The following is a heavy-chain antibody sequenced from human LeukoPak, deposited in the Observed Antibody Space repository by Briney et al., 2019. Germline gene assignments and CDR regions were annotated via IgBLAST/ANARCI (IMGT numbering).Heavy chain of an antibody. V-gene: IGHV3-7*03. CDR1: GFTFSSYW. CDR2: INHNGNVN. Sequence: GGSLRLSCAASGFTFSSYWMNWARQTPGKGLEWVASINHNGNVNYYVDSVKGRFTISRDNAKNSLYLQMSNLRAEDTAVYFCARGGGLDVWGQGATVTVSS. CDR3: ARGGGLDV. J-gene: IGHJ6*02. D-gene: IGHD3-16*01.